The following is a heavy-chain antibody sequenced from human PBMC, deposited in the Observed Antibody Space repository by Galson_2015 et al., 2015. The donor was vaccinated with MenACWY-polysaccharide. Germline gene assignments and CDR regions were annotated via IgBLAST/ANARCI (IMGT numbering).Heavy chain of an antibody. J-gene: IGHJ6*02. Sequence: SLRLSCAASGFSLGAWYMSWIRQAPGKGLEWLSYISKSGDSIYYGDSVKGRFAISRDNAKNSLYLQLNSLEVEDTAFYYCARGLYGLDVWSHATTVTVSS. V-gene: IGHV3-11*01. CDR3: ARGLYGLDV. CDR1: GFSLGAWY. CDR2: ISKSGDSI.